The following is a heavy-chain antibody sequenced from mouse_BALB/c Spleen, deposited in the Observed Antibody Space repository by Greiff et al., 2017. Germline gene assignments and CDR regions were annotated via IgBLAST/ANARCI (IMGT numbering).Heavy chain of an antibody. CDR3: ARPDYDYAMDD. J-gene: IGHJ4*01. CDR2: IDPANGNT. CDR1: GFNIKDTY. V-gene: IGHV14-3*02. Sequence: VQLQQSGAEPVKPGASVKLSCTASGFNIKDTYMHWVKQRPEQGLEWIGRIDPANGNTKYDPKFQGKATITADTSSNTAYLQLSSLTSEDTAVYYCARPDYDYAMDDWGQGTSVTVSS. D-gene: IGHD2-4*01.